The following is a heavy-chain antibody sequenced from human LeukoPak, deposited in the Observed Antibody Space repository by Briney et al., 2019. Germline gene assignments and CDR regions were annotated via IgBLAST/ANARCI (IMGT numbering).Heavy chain of an antibody. V-gene: IGHV3-33*01. Sequence: PGGSLRLSCAASGFTFSDYGMHWVRQPPGKGLEWVAVIWYHGSNKFYADSVKGRFTISRDNSENTLYLQMNSLRAEDTAVYYCTRDKMVSPTSDAFDIWGQGTMVTVSS. CDR2: IWYHGSNK. CDR1: GFTFSDYG. D-gene: IGHD1-14*01. CDR3: TRDKMVSPTSDAFDI. J-gene: IGHJ3*02.